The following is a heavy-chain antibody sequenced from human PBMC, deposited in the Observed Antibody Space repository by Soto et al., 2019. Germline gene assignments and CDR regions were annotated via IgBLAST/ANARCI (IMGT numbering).Heavy chain of an antibody. CDR2: IYYGEST. CDR1: GGSISSSSYY. J-gene: IGHJ3*02. Sequence: PSETLSLTCTVSGGSISSSSYYWGWIRQPPGKGLEWIGSIYYGESTYYNPSLKSRVTVSVDTSKNQFSLKLSSVTATDTAVYYCARQREGGRGAFAIRGQGTMVTVSS. D-gene: IGHD1-26*01. CDR3: ARQREGGRGAFAI. V-gene: IGHV4-39*01.